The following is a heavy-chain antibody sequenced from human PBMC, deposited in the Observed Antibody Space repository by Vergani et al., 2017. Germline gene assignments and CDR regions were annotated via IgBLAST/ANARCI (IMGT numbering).Heavy chain of an antibody. CDR2: IYWNDDK. J-gene: IGHJ6*03. Sequence: QITLKESGPTLVKPTQTLTLTCTFSGFSLSTSGVGVGWIRPPPGKALEWLAFIYWNDDKRYSPSLTSRLTITKDTSKNQLGLTMNNMDPADTATYYGAHRCGIAAGRAYYYYYIDVWGKGTTVTVSS. V-gene: IGHV2-5*01. CDR1: GFSLSTSGVG. D-gene: IGHD6-13*01. CDR3: AHRCGIAAGRAYYYYYIDV.